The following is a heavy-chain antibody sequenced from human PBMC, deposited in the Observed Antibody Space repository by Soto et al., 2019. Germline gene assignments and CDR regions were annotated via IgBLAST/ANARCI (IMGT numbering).Heavy chain of an antibody. Sequence: PSETLSLTCTVSGGSISSSSYYWGWIRQPPGKGLEWIGSIYYSGSTYYNPSLKSRVTISVDTSKNQFSLKLSSVTAADTAVYYCARLRAAKVWFDPWGQGTLVTVSS. CDR1: GGSISSSSYY. V-gene: IGHV4-39*01. D-gene: IGHD2-15*01. J-gene: IGHJ5*02. CDR2: IYYSGST. CDR3: ARLRAAKVWFDP.